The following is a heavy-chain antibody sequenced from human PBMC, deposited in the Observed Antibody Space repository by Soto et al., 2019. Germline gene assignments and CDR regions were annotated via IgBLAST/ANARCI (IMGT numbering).Heavy chain of an antibody. J-gene: IGHJ6*02. D-gene: IGHD2-2*01. CDR1: GYTFTVYY. CDR3: AAASSTSGGYYGMDV. Sequence: SVKVSCKASGYTFTVYYMHWVRQAPGQRLEWIGWIVVGSGHTNYAQKFQERVTITRDMSTSTAYMELSSLRSEDTAMYYCAAASSTSGGYYGMDVWGQRTTVTVSS. CDR2: IVVGSGHT. V-gene: IGHV1-58*02.